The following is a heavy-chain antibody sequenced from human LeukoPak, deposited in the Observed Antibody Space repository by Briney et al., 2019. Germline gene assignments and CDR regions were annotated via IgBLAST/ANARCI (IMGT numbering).Heavy chain of an antibody. V-gene: IGHV3-74*01. CDR1: GFTFSNYM. CDR3: LRDLNWSLDQ. J-gene: IGHJ4*02. Sequence: GGSLRLSCAASGFTFSNYMMHWVRQAPGKGLVWVSRIKGDGITITYADSVKGRFTISRDNAKNTLYLQMNSLRAEDTAVYYCLRDLNWSLDQWGQGTLVTVSS. D-gene: IGHD1-20*01. CDR2: IKGDGITI.